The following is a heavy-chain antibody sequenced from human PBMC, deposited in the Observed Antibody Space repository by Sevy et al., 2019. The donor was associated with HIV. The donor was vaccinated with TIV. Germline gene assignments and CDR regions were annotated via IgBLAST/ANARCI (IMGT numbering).Heavy chain of an antibody. CDR1: GLNFNTNG. CDR2: ITSGGAT. D-gene: IGHD3-16*01. Sequence: GGSLRLSCAASGLNFNTNGMSWVRQAPGKGLEWVAGITSGGATYYADSVKGRFTVSRDNSRNTLYLQLNSLRADDMAVFYCAGGDTPMITDLDYWGQGTLVTVSS. J-gene: IGHJ4*02. CDR3: AGGDTPMITDLDY. V-gene: IGHV3-23*01.